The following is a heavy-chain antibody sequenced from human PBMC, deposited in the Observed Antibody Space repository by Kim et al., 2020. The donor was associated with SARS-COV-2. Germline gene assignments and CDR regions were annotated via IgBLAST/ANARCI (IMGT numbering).Heavy chain of an antibody. J-gene: IGHJ4*02. CDR2: TGKT. Sequence: TGKTNYKPSLESRVTIAIDTSKNQLSLEVTSVTAADADMYYCVRGGAYFDYWGQGVLVTVSS. V-gene: IGHV4-59*09. D-gene: IGHD3-16*01. CDR3: VRGGAYFDY.